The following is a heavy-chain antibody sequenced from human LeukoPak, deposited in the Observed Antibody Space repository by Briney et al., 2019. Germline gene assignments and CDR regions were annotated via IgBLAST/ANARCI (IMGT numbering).Heavy chain of an antibody. V-gene: IGHV3-74*01. D-gene: IGHD1-1*01. Sequence: PGGSLRLSCAASGFTFSNHWMHWVRQVPGQGLVWVSRINSDGSITTYADSAQGRFTISRDNAKNTLYLQINSLRVEDTAVYYCARDYNWNPPDYWGQGTLVTVSS. J-gene: IGHJ4*02. CDR3: ARDYNWNPPDY. CDR2: INSDGSIT. CDR1: GFTFSNHW.